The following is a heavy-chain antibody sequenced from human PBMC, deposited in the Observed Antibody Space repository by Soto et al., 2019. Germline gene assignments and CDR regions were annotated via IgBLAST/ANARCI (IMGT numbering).Heavy chain of an antibody. CDR2: IYYSGST. J-gene: IGHJ6*02. CDR3: ARVDGSGGGYHYGMDF. CDR1: GGSISSGGYY. D-gene: IGHD3-10*01. V-gene: IGHV4-31*03. Sequence: SETLSLTCTVSGGSISSGGYYWSWIRQHPGKGLEWIGYIYYSGSTYYNPSLKSRVTISVDTSKNQFSLKLISVTAADTAVYYFARVDGSGGGYHYGMDFRGQGTTVTVSS.